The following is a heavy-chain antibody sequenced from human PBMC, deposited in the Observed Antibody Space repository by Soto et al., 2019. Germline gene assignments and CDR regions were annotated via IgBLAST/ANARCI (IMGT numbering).Heavy chain of an antibody. D-gene: IGHD5-18*01. Sequence: PGGSLRLSCAASGFTVSSNYMSWVRQAPGKGLEWVSVIYSGGSTYYADSVKGRFTISRDNSKNTLYLQMNSLRAEDTAVYYIARPGYSLGGGSLDYWGQGTLVTVSS. V-gene: IGHV3-66*04. J-gene: IGHJ4*02. CDR1: GFTVSSNY. CDR2: IYSGGST. CDR3: ARPGYSLGGGSLDY.